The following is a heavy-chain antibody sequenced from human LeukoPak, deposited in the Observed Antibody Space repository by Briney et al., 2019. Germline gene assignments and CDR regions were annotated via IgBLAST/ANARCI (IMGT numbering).Heavy chain of an antibody. J-gene: IGHJ4*02. D-gene: IGHD3-22*01. CDR1: GGSISSYY. Sequence: SETLSLTCTVSGGSISSYYWSWIRQPPGKGLEWIGYIYYSGSTNYNPSLKSRVTISVDTSKNQFSLKLSSVTAADTAVYYCARVVSSGYYEYYFDYWGQGTLVTVSS. CDR2: IYYSGST. CDR3: ARVVSSGYYEYYFDY. V-gene: IGHV4-59*01.